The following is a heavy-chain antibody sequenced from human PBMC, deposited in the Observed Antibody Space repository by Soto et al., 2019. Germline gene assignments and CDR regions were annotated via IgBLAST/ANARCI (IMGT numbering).Heavy chain of an antibody. Sequence: QVQLVESGGGVVQPGRSLRLSCAASGFTFSSYGMHWVRPAPGQGLEWVAVIWYDGSNKYYADSVKGRFTISRDNSKNTLYLQMNSLRAEDTAVYYCAREGGSSGHSWFDPWGQGTLVTVSS. CDR3: AREGGSSGHSWFDP. D-gene: IGHD6-19*01. V-gene: IGHV3-33*01. J-gene: IGHJ5*02. CDR2: IWYDGSNK. CDR1: GFTFSSYG.